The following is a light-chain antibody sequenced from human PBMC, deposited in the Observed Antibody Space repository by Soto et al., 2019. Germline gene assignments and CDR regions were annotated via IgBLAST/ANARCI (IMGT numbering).Light chain of an antibody. CDR3: QQYNNWPPIT. CDR1: QSVSSN. CDR2: GAS. J-gene: IGKJ5*01. V-gene: IGKV3-15*01. Sequence: EIVMTQSPATLFVSPGERATLSCRASQSVSSNLAWYQQKPGQAPRLLIYGASTRATGIPARFSGSGSGTDCTLTIRSLQSEDFAVYCCQQYNNWPPITFGQGTRLEMK.